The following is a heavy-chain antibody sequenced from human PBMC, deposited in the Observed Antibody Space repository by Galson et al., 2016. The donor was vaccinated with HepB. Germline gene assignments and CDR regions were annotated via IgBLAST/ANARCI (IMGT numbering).Heavy chain of an antibody. Sequence: SLRLSCAASGFTFSSYGMHWVRQAPGKGLEWVAVIWYDGNNKYYADSVKGRFTISRDNSKNTLYLQMNSLRAEDTAVYYCARGAFQWGLTVDRFDYWGQGTLVTVSS. CDR1: GFTFSSYG. CDR2: IWYDGNNK. J-gene: IGHJ4*02. V-gene: IGHV3-33*01. D-gene: IGHD3-10*01. CDR3: ARGAFQWGLTVDRFDY.